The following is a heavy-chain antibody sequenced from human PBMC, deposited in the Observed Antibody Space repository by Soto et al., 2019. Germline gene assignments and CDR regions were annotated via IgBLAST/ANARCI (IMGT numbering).Heavy chain of an antibody. Sequence: PSETLSLTCTVSGCSISSGGYYWSWIRQHPGKGLEWIGYIYYSGRTYYNPSLKSRVTISVDTSKNQFSLKLSSVTAADTVVYYCERVFSDSSSFFDPWGQGTLVT. V-gene: IGHV4-31*03. CDR2: IYYSGRT. J-gene: IGHJ5*02. CDR1: GCSISSGGYY. CDR3: ERVFSDSSSFFDP. D-gene: IGHD6-13*01.